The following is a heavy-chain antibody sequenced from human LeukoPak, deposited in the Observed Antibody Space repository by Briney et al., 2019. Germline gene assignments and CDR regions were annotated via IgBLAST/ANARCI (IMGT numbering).Heavy chain of an antibody. CDR1: RHSFHSQW. J-gene: IGHJ4*02. V-gene: IGHV5-51*01. D-gene: IGHD2-21*02. Sequence: GESLKISCKGPRHSFHSQWIGWVRQMPGKGLEWMGIIYPDDSGTRYSASFQGQVTISADKSISTAYLQWNSLEASDSAIYYCARRGDSDFRIDWGQGTLVTVSS. CDR3: ARRGDSDFRID. CDR2: IYPDDSGT.